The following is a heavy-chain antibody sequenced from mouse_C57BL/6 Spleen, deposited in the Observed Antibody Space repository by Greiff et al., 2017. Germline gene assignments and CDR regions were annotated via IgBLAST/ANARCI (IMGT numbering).Heavy chain of an antibody. J-gene: IGHJ2*01. Sequence: QVQLKQSGAELARPGASVKMSCKASGYTFTSYTMHWVKQRPGQGLEWIGYINPSSGYTKYNQKFKDKATLTADKSSSTAYMQLSSLTSEDSAVYYCARWITTVVADYWGQGTTLTVSS. CDR1: GYTFTSYT. D-gene: IGHD1-1*01. CDR3: ARWITTVVADY. V-gene: IGHV1-4*01. CDR2: INPSSGYT.